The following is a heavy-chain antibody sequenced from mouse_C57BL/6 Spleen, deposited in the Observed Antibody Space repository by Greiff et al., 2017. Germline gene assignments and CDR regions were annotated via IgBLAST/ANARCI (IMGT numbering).Heavy chain of an antibody. D-gene: IGHD1-1*01. V-gene: IGHV1-22*01. CDR3: ARRGSSSYAMDY. Sequence: VHVKQSGPELVKPGASVKMSCKASGYTFTDYNMHWVKQSHGKSLEWIGYINPNNGGTSYNQKFKGKATLTVNKSSSTAYMELRSLTSEDSAVYYCARRGSSSYAMDYWGQGTSVTVSS. CDR1: GYTFTDYN. J-gene: IGHJ4*01. CDR2: INPNNGGT.